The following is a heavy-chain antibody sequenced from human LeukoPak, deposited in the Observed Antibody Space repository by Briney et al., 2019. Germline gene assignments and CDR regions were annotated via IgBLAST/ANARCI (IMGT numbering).Heavy chain of an antibody. CDR1: GYTFTSYA. CDR2: INAGNGNT. CDR3: ARDPGVLWFGEILYGMDV. D-gene: IGHD3-10*01. V-gene: IGHV1-3*01. J-gene: IGHJ6*02. Sequence: ASVKVSCKASGYTFTSYAMHWVRQAPGQRLEWMGWINAGNGNTKYSQKFQGRVTITRDTSASTAYMELSSLRSEDTAVYYCARDPGVLWFGEILYGMDVWGQGTTVTVSS.